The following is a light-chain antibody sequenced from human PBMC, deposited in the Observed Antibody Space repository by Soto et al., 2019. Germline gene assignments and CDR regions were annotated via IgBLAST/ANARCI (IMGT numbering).Light chain of an antibody. J-gene: IGKJ1*01. Sequence: EIVMTQSPATLSVSPGERATLSCRASQSVSSSLAWYQHKPGQAPRLLIYGASTRATGIPARFSGSGSGTEFTLTISSLQPDDFATYYCQQYNSYSPTFGQGTKVDIK. CDR3: QQYNSYSPT. V-gene: IGKV3-15*01. CDR1: QSVSSS. CDR2: GAS.